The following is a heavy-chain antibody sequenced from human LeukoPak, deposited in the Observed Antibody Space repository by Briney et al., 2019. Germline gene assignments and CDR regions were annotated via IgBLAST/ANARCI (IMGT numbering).Heavy chain of an antibody. CDR2: INHSGST. Sequence: SETLSLNCAVYGGSFSGYYWSWLRQPPGKELEWIGEINHSGSTNYNPSLKSRVTISVDTSKNQFSLKLSSVTAADTAVYYCARGLRGSNWFDPWGQGTLVTVSS. J-gene: IGHJ5*02. CDR1: GGSFSGYY. CDR3: ARGLRGSNWFDP. V-gene: IGHV4-34*01.